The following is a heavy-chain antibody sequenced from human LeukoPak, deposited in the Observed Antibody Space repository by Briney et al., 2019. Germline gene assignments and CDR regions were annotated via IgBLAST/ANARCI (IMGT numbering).Heavy chain of an antibody. Sequence: GGSLRLSCAASGFTFSSYSINWVRQAPGKGLEWVSYISNSSGSIYYADSVKGRFSISRDNAKSSVSLHMNSLRDEDTAVYYCARGCDTNCFFNDYWGQGTLVTVSS. D-gene: IGHD2-8*01. V-gene: IGHV3-48*02. CDR3: ARGCDTNCFFNDY. J-gene: IGHJ4*02. CDR1: GFTFSSYS. CDR2: ISNSSGSI.